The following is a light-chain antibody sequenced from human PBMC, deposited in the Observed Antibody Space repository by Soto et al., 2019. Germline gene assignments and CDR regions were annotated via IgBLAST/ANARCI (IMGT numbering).Light chain of an antibody. J-gene: IGKJ1*01. CDR2: DAS. CDR1: QTISNT. Sequence: EVVMTQSPATLSLSPGDKVSLSCMANQTISNTLAWYQQKPGQAPRLLIHDASNRATGIPVRFSGSGSETDFTLTISSLEPEDSAVYYCQQRYNWPGTFGQGTKVDIK. CDR3: QQRYNWPGT. V-gene: IGKV3-11*01.